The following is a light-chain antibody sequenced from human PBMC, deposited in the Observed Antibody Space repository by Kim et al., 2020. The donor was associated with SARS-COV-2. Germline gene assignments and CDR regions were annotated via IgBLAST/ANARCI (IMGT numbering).Light chain of an antibody. V-gene: IGKV3-20*01. J-gene: IGKJ2*01. CDR1: QSVGSNS. CDR3: QQFGNSSMYT. Sequence: EIVLTQSPGTLSLSPGERATLSCRASQSVGSNSLAWYQQKPGQAPRLLIYGASSRATGIPDRFSGSGSGTDFTLTISRLEPEDFAVYYCQQFGNSSMYTFGQGTKLEI. CDR2: GAS.